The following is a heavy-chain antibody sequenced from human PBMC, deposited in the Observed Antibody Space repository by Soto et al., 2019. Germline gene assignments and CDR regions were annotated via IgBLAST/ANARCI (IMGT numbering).Heavy chain of an antibody. D-gene: IGHD6-13*01. CDR3: VSDWGAKHSSS. J-gene: IGHJ4*02. Sequence: SVKVSCKASGGTFSSYRINWVRQAPGQGLEWVGGSAPIYRTADYAQKFQGRVTITADESARTSYMELRSLKSQDPAVYYCVSDWGAKHSSSWGQGTLLTVSS. CDR1: GGTFSSYR. V-gene: IGHV1-69*13. CDR2: SAPIYRTA.